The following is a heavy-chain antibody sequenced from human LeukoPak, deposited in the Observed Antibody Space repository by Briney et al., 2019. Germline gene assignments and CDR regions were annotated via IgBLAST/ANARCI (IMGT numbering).Heavy chain of an antibody. V-gene: IGHV5-51*01. J-gene: IGHJ6*02. D-gene: IGHD2-2*01. CDR3: ARRDGYCSSTSCYADYYYGMDV. CDR1: GYSFTNYW. Sequence: GESLQISCQGSGYSFTNYWIGWVRQMPGKGLESMGIIYPGDSDTTYSPSFQGQVTISADKSISTAYLQWSSLKASDTAMYYCARRDGYCSSTSCYADYYYGMDVWGQGTTVTVSS. CDR2: IYPGDSDT.